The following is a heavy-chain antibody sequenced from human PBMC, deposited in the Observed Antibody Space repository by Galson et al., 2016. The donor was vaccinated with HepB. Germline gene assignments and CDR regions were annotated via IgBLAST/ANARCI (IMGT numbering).Heavy chain of an antibody. V-gene: IGHV3-15*01. CDR1: GFTFSNAW. Sequence: SLRLSCAASGFTFSNAWMNWVRQAPGKGLEWVGLVRSKTDGGTTDYAAPVKGRFTISRDDSKNMLYLQMNSLKAEDTAVYSCSTQRPPPYCSSTSCPPSPFDSWGQGTLVTVSS. D-gene: IGHD2-2*01. J-gene: IGHJ4*02. CDR3: STQRPPPYCSSTSCPPSPFDS. CDR2: VRSKTDGGTT.